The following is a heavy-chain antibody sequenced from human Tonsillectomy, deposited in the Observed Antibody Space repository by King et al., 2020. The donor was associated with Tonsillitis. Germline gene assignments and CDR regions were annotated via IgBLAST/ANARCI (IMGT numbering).Heavy chain of an antibody. V-gene: IGHV3-48*03. Sequence: VQLVESGGGLVQPGGSLRLSCAASGFTFSSYEMNWVRQAPGKGLEWVSYINSSGSTIYYADSVKGRFTISRDNAKNSLYLQMNSLRAEDTAVYYCASGATLRRWLQLDWYFDLWGRGTLVTLSS. CDR2: INSSGSTI. J-gene: IGHJ2*01. CDR1: GFTFSSYE. D-gene: IGHD5-24*01. CDR3: ASGATLRRWLQLDWYFDL.